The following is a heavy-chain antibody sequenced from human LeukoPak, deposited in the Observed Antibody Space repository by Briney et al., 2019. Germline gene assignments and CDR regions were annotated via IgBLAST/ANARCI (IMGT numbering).Heavy chain of an antibody. CDR3: ARETYDFWSGYLMYFQH. Sequence: ASVKASCKASGYTFTSYAMNWVRQAPGQGLEWMGWINTNTGNPTYAQGFTGRFVFSLDTSVSTAYLQISSLKAEDTAVYYCARETYDFWSGYLMYFQHWGQGTLVTVSS. V-gene: IGHV7-4-1*02. D-gene: IGHD3-3*01. CDR2: INTNTGNP. CDR1: GYTFTSYA. J-gene: IGHJ1*01.